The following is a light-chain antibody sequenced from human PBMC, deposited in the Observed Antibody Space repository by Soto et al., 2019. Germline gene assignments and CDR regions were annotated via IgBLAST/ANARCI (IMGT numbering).Light chain of an antibody. CDR1: SSDVGAYNF. Sequence: QSVLTQPPSVSGSPGQSVTISCTGTSSDVGAYNFVSWYQQYPGKVPKLIIFDVSARPSGVPDRFSGSKSGNTASLTISELQADDEADYYCCSYAGTYSPVLGGGTQLTVL. CDR3: CSYAGTYSPV. CDR2: DVS. J-gene: IGLJ7*01. V-gene: IGLV2-11*01.